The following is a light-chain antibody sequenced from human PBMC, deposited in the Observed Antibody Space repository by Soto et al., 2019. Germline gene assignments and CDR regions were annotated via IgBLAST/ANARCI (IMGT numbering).Light chain of an antibody. Sequence: EIVLTPSPATLSLFPGDRVTLSCKASQYINTRLAWYQHRPGQAPRLLIYQTSIRAAGIPARFSASGSGTDFTLTISDVQPEDFALYYCHQRQSWPRTFGQGTKVDI. CDR3: HQRQSWPRT. CDR2: QTS. CDR1: QYINTR. V-gene: IGKV3-11*01. J-gene: IGKJ1*01.